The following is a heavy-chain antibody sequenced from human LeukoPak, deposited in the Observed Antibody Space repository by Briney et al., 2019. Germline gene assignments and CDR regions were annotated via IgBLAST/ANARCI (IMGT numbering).Heavy chain of an antibody. CDR1: GYTFTSYY. J-gene: IGHJ4*02. V-gene: IGHV1-46*01. D-gene: IGHD6-13*01. CDR2: INPSGGST. CDR3: AREYGIVAAEDDY. Sequence: ASVKVSCKASGYTFTSYYVHWVRQAPGQGLEWMGIINPSGGSTSYAHKFQGRVTMTRDTSISTAYMELSRLRSDDTAVYYCAREYGIVAAEDDYWGQGTLVTVSS.